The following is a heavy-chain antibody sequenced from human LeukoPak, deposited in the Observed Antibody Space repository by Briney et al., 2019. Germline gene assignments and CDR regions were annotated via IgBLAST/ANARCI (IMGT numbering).Heavy chain of an antibody. CDR2: IKSKPDGETT. Sequence: PGGSLRVACAASGFTFSNAWMNWVRQAPGKGLEWVGRIKSKPDGETTTYAAPVKGRFTISRDDSRNTLYLQMNSLKTEDTAVYYCTTCGGDCYFNYWGQGTLVTVSS. V-gene: IGHV3-15*01. J-gene: IGHJ4*02. CDR1: GFTFSNAW. D-gene: IGHD2-21*02. CDR3: TTCGGDCYFNY.